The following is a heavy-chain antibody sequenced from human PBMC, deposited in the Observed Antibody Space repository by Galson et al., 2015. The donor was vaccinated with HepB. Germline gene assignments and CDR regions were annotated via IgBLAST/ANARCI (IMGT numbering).Heavy chain of an antibody. CDR3: ARRGNSYGSDHTLFDY. CDR2: ISGSGGTT. CDR1: GFTFSSYA. J-gene: IGHJ4*02. D-gene: IGHD5-18*01. V-gene: IGHV3-23*01. Sequence: SLRLSCAASGFTFSSYAMSWVRQAPGKGLDWVSAISGSGGTTYYAESVKGRFTISRDNSKNTLYLQMNSLRAEDTAIYYCARRGNSYGSDHTLFDYWGQGTLVTVSS.